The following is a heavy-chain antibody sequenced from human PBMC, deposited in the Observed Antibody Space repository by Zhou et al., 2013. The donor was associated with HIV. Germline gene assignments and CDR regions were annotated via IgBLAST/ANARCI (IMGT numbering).Heavy chain of an antibody. Sequence: QVQLVQSGAEVKKPGASVKVSCKASGYSFASFGINWVRQAPGQGLEWMGWISGHNRNTNYAQKFQGRLTMTTDTSATTAYLELRSLRSDDSAVYYCTRGGYGTPIGYYFDYWGQGALVTVSS. CDR3: TRGGYGTPIGYYFDY. D-gene: IGHD3-10*01. CDR1: GYSFASFG. V-gene: IGHV1-18*01. CDR2: ISGHNRNT. J-gene: IGHJ4*02.